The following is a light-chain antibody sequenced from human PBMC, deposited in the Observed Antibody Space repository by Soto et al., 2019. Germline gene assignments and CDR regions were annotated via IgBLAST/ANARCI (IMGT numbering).Light chain of an antibody. Sequence: EIVLTQSPGTLSLSPGDRATLSCRASQSVSSTYLAWYKQEPGQAPRLLIYGASSRATGIPDRFSGSGPGTDFTLTISRLEPEDFAVYYCQQYGSSPRTFGQGTKVEIK. CDR3: QQYGSSPRT. V-gene: IGKV3-20*01. CDR2: GAS. J-gene: IGKJ1*01. CDR1: QSVSSTY.